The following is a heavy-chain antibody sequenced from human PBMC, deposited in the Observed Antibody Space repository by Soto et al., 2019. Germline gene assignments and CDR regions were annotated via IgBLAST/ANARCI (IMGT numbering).Heavy chain of an antibody. Sequence: EVQLEESGGDLVQPGGSLRLSCAASGFTLSAYWMTWVRQAPGKGLEWGANINRDGSKKSYLDSVRGRFTISRDNVGNSRYLQMDSLRADDTALYYCARAVSPGSSSLYLDAFDILGQGTMVTVSS. CDR1: GFTLSAYW. D-gene: IGHD6-13*01. V-gene: IGHV3-7*05. CDR2: INRDGSKK. J-gene: IGHJ3*02. CDR3: ARAVSPGSSSLYLDAFDI.